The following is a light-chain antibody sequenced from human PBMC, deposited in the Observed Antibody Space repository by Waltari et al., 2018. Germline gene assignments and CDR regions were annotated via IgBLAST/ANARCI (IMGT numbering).Light chain of an antibody. V-gene: IGKV4-1*01. CDR1: QSLLFSSNNKNH. Sequence: DIVMTQSPDCLAVPLGERATINCKSNQSLLFSSNNKNHLAWYQQKTGQPPKLLIYWASTRESGVPDRFSGSDSGTDFTLTITSLQTEDVAVYYCQQYYRSPSLTFGGGTKVEIK. CDR2: WAS. CDR3: QQYYRSPSLT. J-gene: IGKJ4*01.